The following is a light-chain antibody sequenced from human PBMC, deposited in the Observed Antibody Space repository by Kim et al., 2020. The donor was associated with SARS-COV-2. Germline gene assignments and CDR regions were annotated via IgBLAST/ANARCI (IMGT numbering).Light chain of an antibody. Sequence: EIVLTQSPATLSLSPGERTTLSCRASQSVSSYLAWYQQKPGQAPRLLIYDASNRATGIPARFSGSGSGTDFTLTISSLEPEDFAVYYCQQRSNWPRLTFGGGAKLEL. CDR3: QQRSNWPRLT. V-gene: IGKV3-11*01. J-gene: IGKJ4*01. CDR1: QSVSSY. CDR2: DAS.